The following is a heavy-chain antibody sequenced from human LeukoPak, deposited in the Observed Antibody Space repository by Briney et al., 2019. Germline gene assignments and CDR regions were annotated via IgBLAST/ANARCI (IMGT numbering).Heavy chain of an antibody. V-gene: IGHV3-30*02. J-gene: IGHJ4*02. CDR1: GFTFSSYG. D-gene: IGHD6-19*01. CDR2: ILYDGGKK. Sequence: TGGSLRLSCAASGFTFSSYGMHWVRQAPGKGLEWVAFILYDGGKKYYADSVRGRFTISRDNSKNTVFLQMNTLRSEDTAIFYCAKAASSRGRYADTFDYWGQGTQVTVSS. CDR3: AKAASSRGRYADTFDY.